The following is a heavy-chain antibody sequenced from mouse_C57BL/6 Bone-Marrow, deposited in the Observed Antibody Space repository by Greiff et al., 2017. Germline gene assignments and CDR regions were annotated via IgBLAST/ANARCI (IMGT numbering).Heavy chain of an antibody. J-gene: IGHJ4*01. CDR1: GYAFTNYL. CDR2: INPGSGGT. Sequence: VQRVESGAELVRPGTSVKVSCKASGYAFTNYLIEWVKQRPGQGLEWIGVINPGSGGTNYNEKFKGKATLTADNSSSTAYMQLSSLTSEDSAVYYCARSSWPMDYWGQGTSVTVSS. V-gene: IGHV1-54*01. CDR3: ARSSWPMDY.